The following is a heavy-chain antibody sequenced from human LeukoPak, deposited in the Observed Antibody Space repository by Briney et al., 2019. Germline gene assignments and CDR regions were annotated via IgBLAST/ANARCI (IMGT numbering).Heavy chain of an antibody. CDR3: VRNFGDGFDY. D-gene: IGHD4-17*01. J-gene: IGHJ4*02. Sequence: HPGGSLRLSCAASGFTFSSYGMHWVRQAPGKGLEWVAHISSSGRYIDYADSVKGRITISRDNAKKSVDLQMNSLSAEDTSVYYCVRNFGDGFDYWGQGTMVIVSS. CDR2: ISSSGRYI. V-gene: IGHV3-48*04. CDR1: GFTFSSYG.